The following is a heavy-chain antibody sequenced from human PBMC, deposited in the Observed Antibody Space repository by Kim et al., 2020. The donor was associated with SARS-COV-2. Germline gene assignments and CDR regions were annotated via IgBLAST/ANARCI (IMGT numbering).Heavy chain of an antibody. CDR1: GGSISSYY. V-gene: IGHV4-59*01. D-gene: IGHD6-13*01. J-gene: IGHJ4*02. CDR2: ISYTGSI. CDR3: VTVGGSSRVDY. Sequence: SETLSLTCTVSGGSISSYYWSWIRQPPGKGLEWIGYISYTGSIKYNPSLKSRVTISVDTSKNQFSLRLSSVTAADTAVYYCVTVGGSSRVDYWGQGTLVTVSS.